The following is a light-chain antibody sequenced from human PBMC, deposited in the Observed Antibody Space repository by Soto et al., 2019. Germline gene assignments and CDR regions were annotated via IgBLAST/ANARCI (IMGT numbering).Light chain of an antibody. CDR3: QVWDSSSHHWV. J-gene: IGLJ3*02. CDR2: YDS. CDR1: NIGSKA. V-gene: IGLV3-21*04. Sequence: SYELTQPPSVSVAPGKTARITCGGNNIGSKAVHWYQQKPGQAPVMVIYYDSDRPSGIPERFSGSNSGNTATLTISRVAAGDEADYYCQVWDSSSHHWVFGGGTKLTVL.